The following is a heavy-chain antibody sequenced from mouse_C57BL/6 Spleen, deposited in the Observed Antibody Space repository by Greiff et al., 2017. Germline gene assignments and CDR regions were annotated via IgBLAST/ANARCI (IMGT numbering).Heavy chain of an antibody. D-gene: IGHD2-2*01. J-gene: IGHJ3*01. CDR3: ASRGYEGAWFAY. CDR2: INPNNGGT. CDR1: GYTFTDYN. Sequence: VQLKQSGPELVKPGASVKMSCKASGYTFTDYNMHWVKQSHGKSLEWIGYINPNNGGTSYNQKFKGKATLTVNKSSSTAYMELRSLTSEDSAVYYCASRGYEGAWFAYWGQGTLVTVSA. V-gene: IGHV1-22*01.